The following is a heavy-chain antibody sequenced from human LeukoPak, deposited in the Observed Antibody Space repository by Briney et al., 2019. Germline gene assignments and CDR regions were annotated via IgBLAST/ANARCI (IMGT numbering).Heavy chain of an antibody. Sequence: PSETLSLTCAVYGGPFSGYYWSWIRQPPGKGLEWIGEINHSGSTNYNPSLKSRVTISVDTSKNQFSLKLSSVTAADTAVYYCAGHGLQEYSYGPKYTNTNTYREVWGKGPTFTISS. CDR3: AGHGLQEYSYGPKYTNTNTYREV. CDR2: INHSGST. CDR1: GGPFSGYY. J-gene: IGHJ6*03. D-gene: IGHD5-18*01. V-gene: IGHV4-34*01.